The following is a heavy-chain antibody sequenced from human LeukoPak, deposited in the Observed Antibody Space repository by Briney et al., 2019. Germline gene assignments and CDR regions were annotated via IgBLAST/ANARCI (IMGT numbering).Heavy chain of an antibody. CDR3: ARDVGYCSSTSCYAEDYYYGMDV. Sequence: SETLSLTCTVSGGSISSYYWSWIRQPAGKGLEWIGRIYTSGSTNYNPSLKSRVTMLVDTSKNQFSLKLSSVTAADTAVYYCARDVGYCSSTSCYAEDYYYGMDVWGQGTTVTVSS. D-gene: IGHD2-2*01. V-gene: IGHV4-4*07. J-gene: IGHJ6*02. CDR2: IYTSGST. CDR1: GGSISSYY.